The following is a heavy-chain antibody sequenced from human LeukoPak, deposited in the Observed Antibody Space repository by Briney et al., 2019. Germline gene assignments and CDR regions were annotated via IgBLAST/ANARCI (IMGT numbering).Heavy chain of an antibody. Sequence: SETLSLTCTVSGGSISSYYWSWLRQPPGKGLEWIGYIYYSGSTNYNPSLKSRVTISVDTSKNQFSLKLSSVTAADTAVYYCARQGGCSSTSCLNNWFDPWGQGTLVTVSS. CDR3: ARQGGCSSTSCLNNWFDP. J-gene: IGHJ5*02. CDR2: IYYSGST. V-gene: IGHV4-59*08. CDR1: GGSISSYY. D-gene: IGHD2-2*01.